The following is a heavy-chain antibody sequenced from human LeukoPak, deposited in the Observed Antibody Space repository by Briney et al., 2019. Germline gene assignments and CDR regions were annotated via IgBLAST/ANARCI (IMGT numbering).Heavy chain of an antibody. D-gene: IGHD2-2*01. J-gene: IGHJ4*02. V-gene: IGHV1-46*01. CDR2: INPSGGST. Sequence: ASVKVSCKASGYTFTSYYMHWVRQARGQGLECMGIINPSGGSTSYAQKFQGRVTMTRDTSTSTVYMELSSLRSEDTAVYYCARSDCSSTSCYLSAMNYWGQGTLVTVSS. CDR1: GYTFTSYY. CDR3: ARSDCSSTSCYLSAMNY.